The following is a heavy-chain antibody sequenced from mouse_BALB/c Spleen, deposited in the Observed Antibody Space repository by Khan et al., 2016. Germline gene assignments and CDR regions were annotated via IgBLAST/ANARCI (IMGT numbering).Heavy chain of an antibody. D-gene: IGHD1-2*01. CDR2: IFPGSGCT. Sequence: QMQREESGTELPRPGASVKLSCKASGYTFTDYYLHWVMQRTGQGLAWIGEIFPGSGCTYYNEKFKGKASLSADTSSSTAYMQLSSLTSADSAVYFCARSYYGDCANVYWVLGASVTVSS. V-gene: IGHV1-77*01. J-gene: IGHJ4*01. CDR1: GYTFTDYY. CDR3: ARSYYGDCANVY.